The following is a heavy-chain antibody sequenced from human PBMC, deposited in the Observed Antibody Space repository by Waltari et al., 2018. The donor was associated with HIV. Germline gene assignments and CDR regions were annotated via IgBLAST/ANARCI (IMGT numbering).Heavy chain of an antibody. V-gene: IGHV4-39*02. CDR2: IYYSGST. CDR1: GGSISSSSYY. CDR3: ARERRPDAFDI. J-gene: IGHJ3*02. Sequence: QLQLQESGPGLVKPSETLSLTCTVSGGSISSSSYYWGWIRQPPGNGREWIVSIYYSGSTYYNPSLKSRVTISVDTSKNQISLKLSSVTAADTAVYYCARERRPDAFDIWGQGTMVTVSS.